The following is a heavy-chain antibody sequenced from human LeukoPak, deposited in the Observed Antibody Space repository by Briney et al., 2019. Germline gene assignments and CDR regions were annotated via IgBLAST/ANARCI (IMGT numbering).Heavy chain of an antibody. CDR1: GGSISSGCYS. CDR2: NYHSGST. CDR3: GRGLPTHP. J-gene: IGHJ5*02. Sequence: SQTLSLTCAVSGGSISSGCYSWSWLRQPTGKGLEWIGYNYHSGSTYYNQSLKSRVTISVDRSKNQFSLKLSSVTAASTAVYYCGRGLPTHPWGQGTLVTVSS. V-gene: IGHV4-30-2*01. D-gene: IGHD2-21*01.